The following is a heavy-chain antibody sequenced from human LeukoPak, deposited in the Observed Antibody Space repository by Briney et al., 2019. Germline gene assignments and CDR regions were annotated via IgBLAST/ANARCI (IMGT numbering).Heavy chain of an antibody. CDR2: ISGSGGST. CDR1: GFTFSSRG. CDR3: AKDGGVWFGESNDY. Sequence: GGSLRLSCAASGFTFSSRGMSWVRQAPGKGLEWVSAISGSGGSTYYADSVKGRFTISRDNFKNTLYLQMNSLRAEDTAVYYCAKDGGVWFGESNDYWGQGTLVTVSS. D-gene: IGHD3-10*01. J-gene: IGHJ4*02. V-gene: IGHV3-23*01.